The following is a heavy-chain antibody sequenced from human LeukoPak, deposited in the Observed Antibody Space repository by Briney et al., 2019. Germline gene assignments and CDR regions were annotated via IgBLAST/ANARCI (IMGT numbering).Heavy chain of an antibody. CDR3: ARERGYSYIIDY. J-gene: IGHJ4*02. CDR2: IYYSGST. CDR1: GGSISSYY. Sequence: SETLSLTCTVSGGSISSYYWSWIRQPPGQGLEWIGYIYYSGSTNYNPSLTSRVTISVDTSKNQSSLKLSSVTAADTAVYYCARERGYSYIIDYWGQGTLVTVSS. D-gene: IGHD5-18*01. V-gene: IGHV4-59*01.